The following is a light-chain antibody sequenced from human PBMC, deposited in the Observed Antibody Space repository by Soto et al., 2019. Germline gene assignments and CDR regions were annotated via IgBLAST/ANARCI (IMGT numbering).Light chain of an antibody. V-gene: IGKV3-20*01. CDR2: GAS. CDR1: QSVSSN. J-gene: IGKJ1*01. CDR3: QQYGSSPWT. Sequence: EKERTPCRATLSVSPGERATLSCRASQSVSSNLAWYQQKPGQAPRLLIYGASSRATGIPDRFSGSGSGTDFTLTISRLEPEDFAVYYCQQYGSSPWTFGQGTKVDI.